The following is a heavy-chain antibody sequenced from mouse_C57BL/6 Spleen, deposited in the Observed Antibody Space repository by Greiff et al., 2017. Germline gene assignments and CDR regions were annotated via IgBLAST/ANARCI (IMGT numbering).Heavy chain of an antibody. D-gene: IGHD2-4*01. CDR1: GFTFSSYT. CDR3: ARRDYDALYYFDY. J-gene: IGHJ2*01. V-gene: IGHV5-9*01. Sequence: EVQGVESGGGLVKPGGSLKLSCAASGFTFSSYTMSWVRQTPEKRLAWVATISGGGGNPYYPDSVKGRFTISIDNAKNPRYLQMSSRRSEDTVLYYCARRDYDALYYFDYWGQGTTLTVSS. CDR2: ISGGGGNP.